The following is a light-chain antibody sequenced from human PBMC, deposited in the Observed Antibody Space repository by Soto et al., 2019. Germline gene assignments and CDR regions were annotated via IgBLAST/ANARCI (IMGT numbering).Light chain of an antibody. CDR2: LEGSGSY. CDR1: SGHSSYI. V-gene: IGLV4-60*03. CDR3: ETWDSNTKL. J-gene: IGLJ3*02. Sequence: QSVLTQSSSASASLGSSVKLTCTLSSGHSSYIIAWHQQQPGKAPRYLMKLEGSGSYNKGSGVPDRFSGSSSGADRYLTISNLQSEDEADYYCETWDSNTKLFGEGTKLTV.